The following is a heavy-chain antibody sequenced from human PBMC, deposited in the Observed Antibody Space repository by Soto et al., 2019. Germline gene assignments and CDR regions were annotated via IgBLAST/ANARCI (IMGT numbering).Heavy chain of an antibody. CDR1: GYTFTDYY. D-gene: IGHD6-6*01. J-gene: IGHJ4*02. Sequence: QVQLMQSGAEVKRPGASVNISCQASGYTFTDYYLHWVRQAPGQGLECMGWINPNNGDTNYAQKFQGRVTMTRDTSISTAYMEVSRLRSDDTAVYYCARSVSFITPRPDYWGQGTLVTVSS. CDR3: ARSVSFITPRPDY. V-gene: IGHV1-2*02. CDR2: INPNNGDT.